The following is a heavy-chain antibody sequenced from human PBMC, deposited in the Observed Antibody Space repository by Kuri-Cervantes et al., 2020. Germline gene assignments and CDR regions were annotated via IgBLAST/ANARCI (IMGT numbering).Heavy chain of an antibody. D-gene: IGHD6-19*01. V-gene: IGHV3-7*01. CDR1: GFTFSSYW. J-gene: IGHJ3*02. CDR3: ARDSFRGRIAVAGRADAFDI. CDR2: IKQDGSER. Sequence: GGSLRLSCAASGFTFSSYWMNWVRQAPGKGLEWVANIKQDGSERYYVDSVKGRFTISRDNAKNSLYLQMNSLRAEDTAVYYCARDSFRGRIAVAGRADAFDIWGQGTMVTVSS.